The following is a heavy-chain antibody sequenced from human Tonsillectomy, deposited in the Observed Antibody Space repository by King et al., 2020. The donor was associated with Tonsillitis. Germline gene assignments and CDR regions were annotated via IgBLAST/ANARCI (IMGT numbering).Heavy chain of an antibody. D-gene: IGHD3/OR15-3a*01. CDR2: IYASGST. Sequence: QLQESGPGLVKPSQTLSLTCTVSGGSISSGTYYWTWIRQPAGKGLEWIGRIYASGSTNYNPSLKSRVTMSVGTSNSQFSLRLTSVTAADSAVYFCARGEGTSPDYYYYLDVWGKGTTVTVSS. J-gene: IGHJ6*03. CDR1: GGSISSGTYY. CDR3: ARGEGTSPDYYYYLDV. V-gene: IGHV4-61*02.